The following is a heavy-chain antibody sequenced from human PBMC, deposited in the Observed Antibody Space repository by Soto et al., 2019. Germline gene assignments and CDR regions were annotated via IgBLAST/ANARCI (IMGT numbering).Heavy chain of an antibody. CDR1: GLTISDKKY. D-gene: IGHD1-1*01. J-gene: IGHJ3*01. CDR2: LYDVDGS. CDR3: ATWHEREHAYDV. Sequence: DVQLVESGGGWIQPGESLRLSCAAFGLTISDKKYVAWVRQAPGKGVEWVSALYDVDGSFYADSVKGRFTTSSDSSKTTVYLQMNDLRPDDTAVYYCATWHEREHAYDVWGQGTTVTVSS. V-gene: IGHV3-53*01.